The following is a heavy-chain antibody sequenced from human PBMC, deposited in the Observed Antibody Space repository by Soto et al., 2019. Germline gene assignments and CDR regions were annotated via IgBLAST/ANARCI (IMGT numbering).Heavy chain of an antibody. CDR3: ARVFLRRAAAGTHLLDY. V-gene: IGHV1-18*01. D-gene: IGHD6-13*01. Sequence: QVQLVQSGAEVKKPGASVKVSCKASGYTFTSYGISWVRQAPGQGLEWMGGISAYNGNTNYAQKLQGRVTMTTDTSTSTAYMELRSLRSDDTAVYYCARVFLRRAAAGTHLLDYWGQGTLVTVSS. J-gene: IGHJ4*02. CDR2: ISAYNGNT. CDR1: GYTFTSYG.